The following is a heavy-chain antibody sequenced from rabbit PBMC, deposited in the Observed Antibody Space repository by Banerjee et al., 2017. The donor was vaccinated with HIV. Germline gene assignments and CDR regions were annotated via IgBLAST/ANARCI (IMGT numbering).Heavy chain of an antibody. D-gene: IGHD6-1*01. V-gene: IGHV1S45*01. Sequence: QEQLVESGGGLVQPEGSLTLTCTASGFSFSSSYYMCWVRQAPGKGPEWIAYIYPNYGRTDYASWVNGRFTISKTSSTTVTLQMTSLTAADTATYFCARGEYSYGWVGITYTIVNDAFDPWGPGTLVTVS. CDR2: IYPNYGRT. CDR1: GFSFSSSYY. CDR3: ARGEYSYGWVGITYTIVNDAFDP. J-gene: IGHJ2*01.